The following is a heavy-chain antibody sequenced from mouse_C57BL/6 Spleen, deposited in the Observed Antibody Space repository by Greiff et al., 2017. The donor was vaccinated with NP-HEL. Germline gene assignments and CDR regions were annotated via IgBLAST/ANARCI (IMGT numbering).Heavy chain of an antibody. V-gene: IGHV1-52*01. CDR1: GYTFTSYW. J-gene: IGHJ3*01. Sequence: VQLQQPGAELVRPGSSVKLSCKASGYTFTSYWMHWVKQRPIQGLEWIGNIDPSDSETHYNQKFKDKATLTVDKSSSTAYMQLSSLTSEDSAVYYCARSGYGNSAWFAYWGQGTLVTVSA. CDR2: IDPSDSET. CDR3: ARSGYGNSAWFAY. D-gene: IGHD2-1*01.